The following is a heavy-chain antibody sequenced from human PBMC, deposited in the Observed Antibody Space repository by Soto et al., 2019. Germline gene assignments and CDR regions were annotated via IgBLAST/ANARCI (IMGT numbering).Heavy chain of an antibody. V-gene: IGHV3-30-3*01. CDR2: ISYDGSNK. CDR1: GFTFSSYA. Sequence: GGSLRLSCAASGFTFSSYAMHWVRQAPGKGLEWVAVISYDGSNKYYADSVKGRFTISRDNSKNTLYLQMNSLRAEDTAVYYCARDIHPYYDFWSGYYWSPQTHYGMDVWGQGTTVTVSS. CDR3: ARDIHPYYDFWSGYYWSPQTHYGMDV. D-gene: IGHD3-3*01. J-gene: IGHJ6*02.